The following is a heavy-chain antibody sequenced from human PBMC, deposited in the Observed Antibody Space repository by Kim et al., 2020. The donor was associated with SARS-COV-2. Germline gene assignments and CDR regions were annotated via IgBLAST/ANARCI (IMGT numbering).Heavy chain of an antibody. J-gene: IGHJ6*02. V-gene: IGHV1-2*02. D-gene: IGHD5-18*01. CDR1: GYTFTGYY. CDR3: ARDLEEQLWFSGSNYYGMDV. Sequence: ASVKVSCKASGYTFTGYYMHWVRQAPGQGLEWMGWINPNSGGTNYAQKFQGRVTMTRDTSISTAYMELSRLRSDDTAVYYCARDLEEQLWFSGSNYYGMDVWGQGTTVTVSS. CDR2: INPNSGGT.